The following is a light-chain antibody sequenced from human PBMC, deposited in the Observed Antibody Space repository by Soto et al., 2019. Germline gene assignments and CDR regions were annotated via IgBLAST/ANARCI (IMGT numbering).Light chain of an antibody. J-gene: IGKJ3*01. CDR3: QQYGNSPFT. CDR2: GVS. Sequence: EIALTQSPGTLSVSPGERATLSCRASQSVSSYLAWYQQKPGQAPRLLIYGVSSRATGIPDRFSGIGSATDFILTISRLEPEDFAVYYCQQYGNSPFTFGPGTKVEIK. V-gene: IGKV3-20*01. CDR1: QSVSSY.